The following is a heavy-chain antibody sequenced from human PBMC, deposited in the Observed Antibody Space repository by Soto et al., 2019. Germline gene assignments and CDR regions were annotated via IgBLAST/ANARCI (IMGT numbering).Heavy chain of an antibody. CDR2: INPNGGGT. J-gene: IGHJ6*02. CDR1: GETGTDDD. Sequence: DCGRTCGETGTDDDIDGGRKAHKQGLEWVAWINPNGGGTTYAQKFRDWVTVTRDTSIGTAYLELTGLKSDDTAIYYCARDQQKYKPSLYQHYARDQWGQGSTVTVS. CDR3: ARDQQKYKPSLYQHYARDQ. V-gene: IGHV1-2*04. D-gene: IGHD3-16*02.